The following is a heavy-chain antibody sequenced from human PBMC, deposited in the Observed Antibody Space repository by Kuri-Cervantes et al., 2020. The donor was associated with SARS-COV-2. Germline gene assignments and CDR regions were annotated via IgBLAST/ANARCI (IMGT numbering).Heavy chain of an antibody. Sequence: GSLRLSCAVYGGSFSGYYWSWIRQPPGKGLEWIGEIYHSGSTYYNPSLKSRVTISVDTSKNQFSLKLSSVTAADTAVYYCARDGRSVAGPGVDYWGQGTLVTVSS. CDR2: IYHSGST. J-gene: IGHJ4*02. CDR1: GGSFSGYY. V-gene: IGHV4-34*01. CDR3: ARDGRSVAGPGVDY. D-gene: IGHD6-19*01.